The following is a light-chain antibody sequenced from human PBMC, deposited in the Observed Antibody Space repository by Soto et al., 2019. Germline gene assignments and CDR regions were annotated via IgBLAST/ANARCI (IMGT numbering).Light chain of an antibody. CDR3: QQYYSSSIT. V-gene: IGKV1-8*01. CDR2: AAS. CDR1: QGISSY. Sequence: AIRMTQPPSSFSASTGDRVTITCRASQGISSYLAWYQQKPGKAPKLLIYAASTLQSGVPSRFSGSGSGTDFTLTISCLQSEDFATYYCQQYYSSSITFGQGTRLEIK. J-gene: IGKJ5*01.